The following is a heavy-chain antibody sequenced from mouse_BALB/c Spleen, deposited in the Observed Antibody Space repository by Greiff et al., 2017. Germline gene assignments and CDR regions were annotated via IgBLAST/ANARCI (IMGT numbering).Heavy chain of an antibody. CDR2: IYPGSGNT. Sequence: QVQLKQSGAELARPGASVKLSCKASGYTFTDYYINWVKQRTGQGLEWIGEIYPGSGNTYYNEKFKGKATLTADKSSSTAYMQLSSLTSEDSAVYFCARSGGQLGLIGNYWGQGTTLTVSS. V-gene: IGHV1-77*01. J-gene: IGHJ2*01. CDR1: GYTFTDYY. D-gene: IGHD3-2*01. CDR3: ARSGGQLGLIGNY.